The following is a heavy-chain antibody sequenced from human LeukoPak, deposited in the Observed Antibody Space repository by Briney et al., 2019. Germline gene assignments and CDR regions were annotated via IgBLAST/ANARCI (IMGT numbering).Heavy chain of an antibody. CDR1: GFTFSSYE. D-gene: IGHD2-21*01. Sequence: PGGSLRLSCAASGFTFSSYEMNWVRQAPGKGLEWVSYISSSGSTIYYADSVKGRFTISRDNAKNSLYLQMNSPRAEDTAVYYCARWQKLLAYSDYWGQGTLVTVSS. V-gene: IGHV3-48*03. J-gene: IGHJ4*02. CDR2: ISSSGSTI. CDR3: ARWQKLLAYSDY.